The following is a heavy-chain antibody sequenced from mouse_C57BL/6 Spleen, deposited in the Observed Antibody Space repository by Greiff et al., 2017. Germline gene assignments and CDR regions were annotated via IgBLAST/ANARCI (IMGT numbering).Heavy chain of an antibody. CDR2: ISSGSSTN. V-gene: IGHV5-17*01. CDR1: GFTFSDYG. CDR3: AKGKTRTEFAY. Sequence: EVQLVESGGGLVKPGGSLKLSCAASGFTFSDYGMHWVRQAPEKGLEWVAYISSGSSTNYYADTVKGRYTISRDNAKNTLFLQMTSLRSEDTAMYYFAKGKTRTEFAYWGQGTLVTVSA. J-gene: IGHJ3*01.